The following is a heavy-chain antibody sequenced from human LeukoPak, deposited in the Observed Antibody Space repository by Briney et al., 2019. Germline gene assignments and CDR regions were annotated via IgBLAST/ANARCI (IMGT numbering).Heavy chain of an antibody. CDR3: ARMYSSSWFGK. CDR1: GGSISSYY. J-gene: IGHJ4*02. Sequence: SETLSLTCTVSGGSISSYYWSWIRQPPGKGLEWIGYNYYSGSTNYNPSLKSRVTISVDTSKNQFSLKLSSVTAADTAVYYCARMYSSSWFGKWGQGTLVTVSS. CDR2: NYYSGST. D-gene: IGHD6-13*01. V-gene: IGHV4-59*01.